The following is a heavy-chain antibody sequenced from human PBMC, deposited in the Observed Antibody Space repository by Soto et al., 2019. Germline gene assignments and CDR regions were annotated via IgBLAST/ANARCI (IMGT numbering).Heavy chain of an antibody. CDR1: GLTFSSYA. D-gene: IGHD5-18*01. J-gene: IGHJ3*01. CDR3: AKVGMRYRYMKASDF. Sequence: GGSLRLSCAASGLTFSSYAMSWVRQAPGKGLEWVSAISGSGGSTYYADSVKGRFTISRDNSKNTLYLQMNSLRAEDTAVYYCAKVGMRYRYMKASDFCDQGLMGTGS. V-gene: IGHV3-23*01. CDR2: ISGSGGST.